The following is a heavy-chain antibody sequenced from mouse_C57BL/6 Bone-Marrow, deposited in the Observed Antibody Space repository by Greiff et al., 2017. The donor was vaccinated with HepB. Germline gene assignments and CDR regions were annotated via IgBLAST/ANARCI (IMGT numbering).Heavy chain of an antibody. D-gene: IGHD1-2*01. V-gene: IGHV1-81*01. J-gene: IGHJ2*01. Sequence: VQLQQSGAELARPGASVKLSCKASGYTFTSYGISWVKQRTGQGLEWIGEIYPRSGNTYYNEKFKGKATLTADKSSSTAYMELRSLTSEDSAVYFCVCPSTTAPRGDYFDYWGQGTTLTVSS. CDR3: VCPSTTAPRGDYFDY. CDR1: GYTFTSYG. CDR2: IYPRSGNT.